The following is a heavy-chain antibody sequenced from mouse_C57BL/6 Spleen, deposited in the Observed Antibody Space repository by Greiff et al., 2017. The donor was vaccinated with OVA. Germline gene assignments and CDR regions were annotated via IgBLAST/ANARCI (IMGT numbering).Heavy chain of an antibody. V-gene: IGHV2-2*01. CDR2: IWSGGST. J-gene: IGHJ4*01. Sequence: VKLMESGPGLVQPSQSLSITCTVSGFSLTSYGVHWVRQSPGKGLEWLGVIWSGGSTDYNAAFISRLSISKDNSKSQVFFKMNSLQADDTAIYYCARNLGTDPYYARDYWGQGTSVTVSS. CDR1: GFSLTSYG. CDR3: ARNLGTDPYYARDY.